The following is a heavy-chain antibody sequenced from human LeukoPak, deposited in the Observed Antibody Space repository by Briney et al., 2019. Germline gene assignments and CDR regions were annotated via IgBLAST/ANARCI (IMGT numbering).Heavy chain of an antibody. CDR2: INPSGGST. CDR3: ARVGTAGIQWTRRYNWFDP. J-gene: IGHJ5*02. D-gene: IGHD5-18*01. V-gene: IGHV1-46*01. Sequence: ASVKVSCKASGYTFTSYDINWVRQAPGQGLEWMGIINPSGGSTSYAQKFQGRVTMTRDTSTSTVYMELSSLRSEDTAVYYCARVGTAGIQWTRRYNWFDPWGQGTLVTVSS. CDR1: GYTFTSYD.